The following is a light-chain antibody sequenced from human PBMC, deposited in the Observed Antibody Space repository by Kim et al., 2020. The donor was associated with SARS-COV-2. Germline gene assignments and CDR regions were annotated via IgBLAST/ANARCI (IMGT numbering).Light chain of an antibody. J-gene: IGKJ2*01. V-gene: IGKV3-20*01. CDR1: QSVSSSY. CDR3: QQYGTSAYT. CDR2: GAS. Sequence: EIVLTQSPGTLSLSPGETATLSCRASQSVSSSYLAWYQQKSGQPPRLLIYGASRWATGTPDRFSGSGSGTDFTLTSSRVESEDFAMYYCQQYGTSAYTCRQGTNLDI.